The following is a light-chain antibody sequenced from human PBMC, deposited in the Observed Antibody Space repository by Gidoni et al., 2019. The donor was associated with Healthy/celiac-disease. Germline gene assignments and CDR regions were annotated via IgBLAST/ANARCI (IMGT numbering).Light chain of an antibody. CDR1: KLGDKY. CDR2: QDS. CDR3: QAWDSSTAWEV. J-gene: IGLJ2*01. Sequence: SYELTQPPSVSVSPGQTASITCSGDKLGDKYACWSQQKPGQSPVLVIYQDSKRPSGIPERFSGSNSGNTATLTISGTQAMDEADYYCQAWDSSTAWEVFGGGTKLTVL. V-gene: IGLV3-1*01.